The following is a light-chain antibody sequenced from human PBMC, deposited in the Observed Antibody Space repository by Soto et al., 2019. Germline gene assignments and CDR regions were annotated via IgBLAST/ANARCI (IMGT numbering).Light chain of an antibody. CDR2: DAS. Sequence: DVQMTQSPSTLSASVGDRVTITCRASQSVTSWLAWYQQKPGKAPKVLIYDASSLESGAPPRFSGSGSRTDLPLTINSLHTDHLSTDYCHHANTYTGTFGQGTKVEIK. CDR1: QSVTSW. CDR3: HHANTYTGT. J-gene: IGKJ1*01. V-gene: IGKV1-5*01.